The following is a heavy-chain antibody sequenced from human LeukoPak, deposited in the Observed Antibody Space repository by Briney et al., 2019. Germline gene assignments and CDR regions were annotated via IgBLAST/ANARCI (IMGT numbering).Heavy chain of an antibody. Sequence: SETLSLTCAVYGGSFSGYYWSWIRQPPGKGLEWIGEINHSGSTNYNPSLKSRVTISVDTSKNQFSLKLSSVTAADTAVYYCARARYDSSGYFTIIDYWGQGTLVTVSS. CDR2: INHSGST. CDR3: ARARYDSSGYFTIIDY. D-gene: IGHD3-22*01. J-gene: IGHJ4*02. CDR1: GGSFSGYY. V-gene: IGHV4-34*01.